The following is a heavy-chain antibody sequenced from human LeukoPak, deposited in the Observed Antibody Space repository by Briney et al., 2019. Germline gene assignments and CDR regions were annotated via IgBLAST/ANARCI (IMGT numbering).Heavy chain of an antibody. CDR2: ISGSGGST. Sequence: GGSLRLSRAAAGFSVSSYGMSWGRQAPGKGLEWVSAISGSGGSTYYADSVKGRFTISRDNSNNTLYLQMNSLRAEDTAVYYCEKDGVSVGATRTTPVSNSGQGTLVTVSS. V-gene: IGHV3-23*01. CDR3: EKDGVSVGATRTTPVSN. D-gene: IGHD1/OR15-1a*01. J-gene: IGHJ4*02. CDR1: GFSVSSYG.